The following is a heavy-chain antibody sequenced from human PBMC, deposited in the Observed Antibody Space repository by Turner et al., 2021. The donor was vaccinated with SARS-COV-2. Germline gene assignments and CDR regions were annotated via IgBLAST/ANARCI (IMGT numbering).Heavy chain of an antibody. V-gene: IGHV3-21*01. CDR1: GFPFRRYS. Sequence: EVQLLKSGGGLVKPGGSLRLSCPDSGFPFRRYSMNWVRQAPGQGLELVSSISSSSSYIYYAESVKGRCTISIDNATNSLYLQMNSLRAEDTAVYYCARGTYYYDSSVYSGTNWFDPWGQGTLVTVSS. D-gene: IGHD3-22*01. CDR2: ISSSSSYI. J-gene: IGHJ5*02. CDR3: ARGTYYYDSSVYSGTNWFDP.